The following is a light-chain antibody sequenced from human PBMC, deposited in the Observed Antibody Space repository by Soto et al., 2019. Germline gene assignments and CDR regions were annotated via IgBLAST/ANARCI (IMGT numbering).Light chain of an antibody. CDR1: SGDVGGYNY. Sequence: QPALTQPASVSGSPGQSITISCTGTSGDVGGYNYVSWYQLDPGKAPKLIIYEVNNRPSGVSNRFSGSKSGNTASLTTSGLQAEDEADYYCTSYTSSGPWVFGGGTKLTVL. V-gene: IGLV2-14*01. CDR3: TSYTSSGPWV. CDR2: EVN. J-gene: IGLJ3*02.